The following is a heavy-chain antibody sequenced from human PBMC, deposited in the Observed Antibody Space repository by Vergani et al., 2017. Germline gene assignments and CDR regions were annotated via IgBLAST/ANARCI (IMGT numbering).Heavy chain of an antibody. CDR2: IYYSGST. V-gene: IGHV4-61*01. J-gene: IGHJ4*02. D-gene: IGHD2-15*01. CDR1: GGSVSSGSYY. CDR3: AREGVVVDY. Sequence: QVQLQESGPGLVKPSETLSLTCTVSGGSVSSGSYYWSWIRQPPGKGLEWIGYIYYSGSTNYNPSLKSRVTISVDTSKNQFSLKLSSVTAADTAVYYWAREGVVVDYWGQGTLVTVSS.